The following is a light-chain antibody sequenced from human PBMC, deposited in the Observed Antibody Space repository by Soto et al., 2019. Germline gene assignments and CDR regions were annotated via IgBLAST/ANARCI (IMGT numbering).Light chain of an antibody. Sequence: ALTQPASVSGSPGQSITISCTGTSSDVGSYNLVSWYQQHPGKAPKLMIYEGSKRPSGVSNRFSGSKSGNTASLTISGLQAEDEADYYCCSYAGSSTSLGFGTGTKVTVL. J-gene: IGLJ1*01. V-gene: IGLV2-23*01. CDR1: SSDVGSYNL. CDR3: CSYAGSSTSLG. CDR2: EGS.